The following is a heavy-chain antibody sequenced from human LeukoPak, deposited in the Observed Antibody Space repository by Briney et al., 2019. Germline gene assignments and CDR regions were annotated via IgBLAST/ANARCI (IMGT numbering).Heavy chain of an antibody. V-gene: IGHV3-23*01. CDR1: GFTFSSYA. D-gene: IGHD4-17*01. J-gene: IGHJ4*02. Sequence: QPGGSLRLTCAASGFTFSSYAMSWVRQAPGKGLEWVSAISGSGGSTYYADSVKGRFTISRDNSKNTLYLQMNSLRAEDTAVYYCAKGRAGDYGSDYWGQGTLVTVSS. CDR3: AKGRAGDYGSDY. CDR2: ISGSGGST.